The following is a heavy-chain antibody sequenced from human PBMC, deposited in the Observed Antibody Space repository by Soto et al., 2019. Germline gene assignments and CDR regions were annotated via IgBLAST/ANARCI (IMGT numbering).Heavy chain of an antibody. CDR3: ARAKAEAGNCDYYYYYGMDV. CDR1: GGSISSYY. CDR2: IYYSGST. V-gene: IGHV4-59*01. J-gene: IGHJ6*02. Sequence: PSETLSLTCTVSGGSISSYYWSWIRQPPGKGLEWIGYIYYSGSTNYNPSLKSRVTISVDTSKNQFSLKLSSVTAADTAVYYCARAKAEAGNCDYYYYYGMDVWGQGTTVTVSS. D-gene: IGHD6-13*01.